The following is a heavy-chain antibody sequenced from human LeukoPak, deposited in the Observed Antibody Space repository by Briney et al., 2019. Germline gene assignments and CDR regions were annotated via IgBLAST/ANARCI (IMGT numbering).Heavy chain of an antibody. CDR1: GFIVSSNH. Sequence: GGSLRLSCAVSGFIVSSNHMNWVRQAPGKGLEWVSGIYSGGYSGGGPFYADSVKGRFTTSRDSSKNTLFLQMNSLRAEDTAVYYCARDVYGDGYNSFDYWGLGILVTVSS. CDR2: IYSGGYSGGGP. D-gene: IGHD5-24*01. V-gene: IGHV3-66*01. CDR3: ARDVYGDGYNSFDY. J-gene: IGHJ4*02.